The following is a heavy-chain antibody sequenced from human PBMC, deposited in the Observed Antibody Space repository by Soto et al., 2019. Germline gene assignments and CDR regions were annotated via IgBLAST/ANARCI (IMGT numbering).Heavy chain of an antibody. Sequence: SETLSLTCTVSGGSISSYYWSWTRQPPGKGLEWIGYIYYSGSTNYNPSLKSRVTISVDTSKNQFSLKLSSVTAADTAVYYCARVIGYCSSTSCLQLDPWGQGTLVTVSS. D-gene: IGHD2-2*01. V-gene: IGHV4-59*01. CDR2: IYYSGST. CDR3: ARVIGYCSSTSCLQLDP. J-gene: IGHJ5*02. CDR1: GGSISSYY.